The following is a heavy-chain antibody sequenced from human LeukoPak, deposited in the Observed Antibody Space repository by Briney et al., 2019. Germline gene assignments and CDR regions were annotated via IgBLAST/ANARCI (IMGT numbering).Heavy chain of an antibody. CDR2: INPNSGGT. D-gene: IGHD2-2*01. CDR3: ARGYCSSTSCRDDAFDI. V-gene: IGHV1-2*02. Sequence: ASVKVSCKASGYTFTSYDINWVRQATGQGLEWMGWINPNSGGTNYAQKFQGRVTMTRDTSISTAYMELSRLRSDDTAVYYCARGYCSSTSCRDDAFDIWGQGTMVTVSS. J-gene: IGHJ3*02. CDR1: GYTFTSYD.